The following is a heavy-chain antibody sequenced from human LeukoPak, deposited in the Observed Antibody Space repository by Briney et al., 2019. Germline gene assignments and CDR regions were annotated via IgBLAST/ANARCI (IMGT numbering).Heavy chain of an antibody. V-gene: IGHV1-2*02. Sequence: ASVKVSCKASGYTFTGYYMHWVRQAPGQGLEWMGWINPNGGGTNYAQKFQGRVTMTRDTSISTAYMELSRLRSDDTAVYYCARAVVPAAIGDGWFDPWGQGTLVTVSS. CDR1: GYTFTGYY. J-gene: IGHJ5*02. CDR3: ARAVVPAAIGDGWFDP. CDR2: INPNGGGT. D-gene: IGHD2-2*02.